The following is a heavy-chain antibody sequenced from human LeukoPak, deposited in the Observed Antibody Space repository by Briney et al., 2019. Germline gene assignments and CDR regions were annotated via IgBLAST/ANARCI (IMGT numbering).Heavy chain of an antibody. V-gene: IGHV4-34*01. CDR1: GGSFSGYY. CDR2: INHSGST. D-gene: IGHD3-10*01. J-gene: IGHJ4*02. Sequence: PSETLSLTCAVSGGSFSGYYWSWIRQPPGKGLEWIGEINHSGSTNYNPSLKSRVTISVDTSKNQFSLKLSSVTAADTAVYYCASRRGTMVRGVMDYWGQGTLVTVSS. CDR3: ASRRGTMVRGVMDY.